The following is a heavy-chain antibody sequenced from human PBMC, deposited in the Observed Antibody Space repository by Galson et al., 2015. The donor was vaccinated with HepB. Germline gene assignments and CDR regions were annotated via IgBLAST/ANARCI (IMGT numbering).Heavy chain of an antibody. CDR3: ARAPGYCGGDCYGEGWLDP. CDR1: GGTFSSYA. D-gene: IGHD2-21*02. CDR2: IIPILGIA. J-gene: IGHJ5*02. V-gene: IGHV1-69*04. Sequence: SVKVSCKASGGTFSSYAISWVRQAPGQGLEWMGRIIPILGIANYAQKFQGRVTITADKSTSTAYMELSSLRSEDTAVYYCARAPGYCGGDCYGEGWLDPWGQGTLVTVSS.